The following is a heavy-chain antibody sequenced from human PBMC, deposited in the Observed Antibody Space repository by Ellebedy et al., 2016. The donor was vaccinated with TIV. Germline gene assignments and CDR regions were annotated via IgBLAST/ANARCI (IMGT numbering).Heavy chain of an antibody. J-gene: IGHJ5*01. V-gene: IGHV4-34*01. CDR2: IYHSGST. Sequence: SETLSLTXAVYGGSFSGYYWSWVRQPPGKGLEWIGEIYHSGSTSYNPSLKSRVTISVDTSKNQFSLKLSSVTAADTAVYYCARQPTGYPNWFDSWGQGALVTVSS. CDR3: ARQPTGYPNWFDS. D-gene: IGHD3-9*01. CDR1: GGSFSGYY.